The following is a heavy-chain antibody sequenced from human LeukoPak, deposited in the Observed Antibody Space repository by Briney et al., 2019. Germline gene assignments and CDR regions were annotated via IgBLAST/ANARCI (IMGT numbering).Heavy chain of an antibody. Sequence: SVKVSCKASGGTFSSYAISWVRQAPGQGLEWMGGIIPIFGTANYAQKFQGRVTITADKSTSTAYMELSSLRSEDTAVYYCARLRYYGSGSYYNTFDYWGQGTLVTVSS. CDR2: IIPIFGTA. D-gene: IGHD3-10*01. V-gene: IGHV1-69*06. J-gene: IGHJ4*02. CDR1: GGTFSSYA. CDR3: ARLRYYGSGSYYNTFDY.